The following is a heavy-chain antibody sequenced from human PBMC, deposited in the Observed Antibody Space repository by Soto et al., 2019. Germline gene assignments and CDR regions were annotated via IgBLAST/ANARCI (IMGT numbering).Heavy chain of an antibody. CDR2: ISGSGTNT. Sequence: GGSLRLSCAASGVTFSRYAMTWVRQAPGKGLEWVSVISGSGTNTYYAGSVKGRVTISRDNSNNTLWLQMDRLRAEDTAIYYCAKGGTNDYSPLDFCGQGT. V-gene: IGHV3-23*01. D-gene: IGHD2-8*01. CDR3: AKGGTNDYSPLDF. CDR1: GVTFSRYA. J-gene: IGHJ4*02.